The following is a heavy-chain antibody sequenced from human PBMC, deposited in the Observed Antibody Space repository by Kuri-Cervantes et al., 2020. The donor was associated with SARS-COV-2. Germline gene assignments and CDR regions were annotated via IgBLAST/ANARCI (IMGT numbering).Heavy chain of an antibody. CDR2: IHYSGST. D-gene: IGHD1-26*01. V-gene: IGHV4-59*03. CDR3: GGLGATKGSPYYGVGV. Sequence: SETLSLTCSVAGGSNSRYYWSWMRQPPGKGLEWIGNIHYSGSTNYNNSLDSRVTISVDTSKNQLSLRLSSVTAADTAVYYCGGLGATKGSPYYGVGVWGQGTTVTVSS. J-gene: IGHJ6*02. CDR1: GGSNSRYY.